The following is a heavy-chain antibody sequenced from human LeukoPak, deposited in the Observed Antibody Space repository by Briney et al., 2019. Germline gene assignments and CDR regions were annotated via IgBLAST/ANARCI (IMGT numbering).Heavy chain of an antibody. V-gene: IGHV3-53*01. CDR2: IYTVGDT. J-gene: IGHJ2*01. CDR3: AKRGSNYWYFDL. CDR1: GFTVTNNF. Sequence: GGSLRLSCAASGFTVTNNFMHWVRRAPGKGLEWVAVIYTVGDTYYADFVRGRFAISRDNSSNTLFLQMNSLSAEDTAVYYCAKRGSNYWYFDLWGRGTLVTVSS. D-gene: IGHD3-16*01.